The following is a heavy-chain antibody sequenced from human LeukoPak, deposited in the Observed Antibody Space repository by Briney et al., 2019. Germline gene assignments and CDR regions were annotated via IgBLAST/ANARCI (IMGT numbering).Heavy chain of an antibody. CDR1: GFTFSSYA. CDR3: AQGAGYCSGGSCYSIDY. Sequence: GGSLRLSCAASGFTFSSYAMNWVRQAPGKGLEWVSAISGSGGSTYFADSVKGRFTISRDNSKNTPYLQMNSLRAEDTAVYYCAQGAGYCSGGSCYSIDYWGQGTLVTVSS. V-gene: IGHV3-23*01. CDR2: ISGSGGST. J-gene: IGHJ4*02. D-gene: IGHD2-15*01.